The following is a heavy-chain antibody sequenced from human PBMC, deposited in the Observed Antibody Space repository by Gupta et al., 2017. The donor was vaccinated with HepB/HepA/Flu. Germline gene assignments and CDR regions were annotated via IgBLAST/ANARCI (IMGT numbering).Heavy chain of an antibody. V-gene: IGHV1-69*01. J-gene: IGHJ4*02. CDR1: GGTFSSYA. D-gene: IGHD1-7*01. CDR2: IIPIFGKA. CDR3: ARSRTNWNYVEDD. Sequence: QVQLVQSGAEVKKPGSSVKVSCKASGGTFSSYAISWVRQAPGQGLEWMGGIIPIFGKANDAQKVQGRVTITEDEATSTAYMEVRRVRCEDTDVYYCARSRTNWNYVEDDGGQGTMVTVSS.